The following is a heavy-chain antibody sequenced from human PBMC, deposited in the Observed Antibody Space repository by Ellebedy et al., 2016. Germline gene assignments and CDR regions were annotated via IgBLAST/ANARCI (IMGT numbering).Heavy chain of an antibody. CDR3: ARDFAFDP. Sequence: SETLSLTYTVSGYSINSGYHWGWIRQPAGKGLEWIGSIYHSGSANYNPSLKSRVTISVDTSKNQFSLRLSSVTAADTAVYYCARDFAFDPWGQGTLVTVSS. J-gene: IGHJ5*02. CDR1: GYSINSGYH. CDR2: IYHSGSA. V-gene: IGHV4-38-2*02.